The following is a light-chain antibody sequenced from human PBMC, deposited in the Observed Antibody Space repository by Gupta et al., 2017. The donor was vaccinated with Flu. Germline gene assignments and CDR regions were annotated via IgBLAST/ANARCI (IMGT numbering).Light chain of an antibody. CDR2: DAS. Sequence: EIVLTQSPATLPLSPGETATLSCRASQSVSNYLAWYQQKPGQAPRLLIYDASNRATGIPDRFSGSGSGTDFTLTISSRETEDFAVYCWQQRNNWPSFGGGTKLEIK. J-gene: IGKJ4*01. V-gene: IGKV3-11*01. CDR3: QQRNNWPS. CDR1: QSVSNY.